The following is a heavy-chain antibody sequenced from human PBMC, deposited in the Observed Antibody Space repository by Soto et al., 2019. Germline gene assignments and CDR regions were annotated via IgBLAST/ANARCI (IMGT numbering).Heavy chain of an antibody. CDR1: GFTFSSYS. CDR2: ISSSSSTI. V-gene: IGHV3-48*01. D-gene: IGHD3-10*01. Sequence: GGSLRLSCAASGFTFSSYSMNWVRQAPGKGLEWVSYISSSSSTIYYADSVKGRFTNSRDNAKNSLYLQMNSLRSEDTAVYYCASTSPYGSGSPRVAHAQPKYYYYGMDVWGQGTTVTVSS. J-gene: IGHJ6*02. CDR3: ASTSPYGSGSPRVAHAQPKYYYYGMDV.